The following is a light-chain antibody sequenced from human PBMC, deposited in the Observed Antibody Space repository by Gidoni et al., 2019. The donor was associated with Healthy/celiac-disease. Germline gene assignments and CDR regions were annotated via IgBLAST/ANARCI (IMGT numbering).Light chain of an antibody. V-gene: IGKV1-5*03. CDR2: KAS. CDR1: QSMSSW. Sequence: DIQLTQSPSTLSATVGDRVTITGRASQSMSSWLAWYQQKPENAPTLLIYKASSLESGVPSRISGSGSGTEFTLTSSSLQPDDFATYYCQQYNSYRTFGQGTKVEIK. CDR3: QQYNSYRT. J-gene: IGKJ1*01.